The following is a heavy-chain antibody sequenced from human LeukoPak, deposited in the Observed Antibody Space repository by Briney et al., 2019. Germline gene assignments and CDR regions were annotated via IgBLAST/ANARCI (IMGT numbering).Heavy chain of an antibody. Sequence: MGINNPSENTTSYAQNFQGRVTMPRDTSTGTVYMELSSLRSEDTAVYYCARSTLAGPFDYWGQGTLVTVSS. J-gene: IGHJ4*02. V-gene: IGHV1-46*01. D-gene: IGHD6-19*01. CDR2: NNPSENTT. CDR3: ARSTLAGPFDY.